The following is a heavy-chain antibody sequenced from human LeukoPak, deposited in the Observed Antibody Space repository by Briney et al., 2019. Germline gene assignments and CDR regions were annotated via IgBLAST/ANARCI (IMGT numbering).Heavy chain of an antibody. V-gene: IGHV3-23*01. D-gene: IGHD2-2*01. Sequence: GGSLRLSCAASGFIFSSYAMSWVRQAPGKGLEWVAAISDSGITTYYADSVKGRFTISRDNSRNTLYLQMNSLRAEDTAVYYCAKGKVVPAAPDYWGQGTLVTVSS. CDR2: ISDSGITT. CDR3: AKGKVVPAAPDY. CDR1: GFIFSSYA. J-gene: IGHJ4*02.